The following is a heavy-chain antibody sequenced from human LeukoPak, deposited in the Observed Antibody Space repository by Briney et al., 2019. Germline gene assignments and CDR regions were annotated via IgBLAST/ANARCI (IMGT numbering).Heavy chain of an antibody. Sequence: PGGSLRLSRAASGFTVSSNYMSWVRQAPGKGLEWVSVIYSGGSTYYADSVKGRFTISRDNSKNTLYLQMNSLRAEDTAVYYCARPRYSSGWSKKIDAFDIWGQGTMVTVSS. CDR3: ARPRYSSGWSKKIDAFDI. J-gene: IGHJ3*02. V-gene: IGHV3-66*01. CDR2: IYSGGST. CDR1: GFTVSSNY. D-gene: IGHD6-19*01.